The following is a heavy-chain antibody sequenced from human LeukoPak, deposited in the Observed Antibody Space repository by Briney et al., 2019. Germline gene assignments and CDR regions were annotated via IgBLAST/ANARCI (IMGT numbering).Heavy chain of an antibody. V-gene: IGHV1-69*13. Sequence: EASVKVSCKASGGTFSSYAISWVRQAPGQGLEWMGGIIPIFGTANYAQKFQGRVTITADESTSTAYMELSSLRSEDTAVYYCARGPIAVAGLYYYYYYMDVWGKGTTVTVSS. CDR3: ARGPIAVAGLYYYYYYMDV. CDR2: IIPIFGTA. D-gene: IGHD6-19*01. J-gene: IGHJ6*03. CDR1: GGTFSSYA.